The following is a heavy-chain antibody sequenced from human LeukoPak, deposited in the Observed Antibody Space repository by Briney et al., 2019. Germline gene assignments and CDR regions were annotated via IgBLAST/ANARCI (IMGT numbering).Heavy chain of an antibody. CDR3: TREARVGNWFDP. D-gene: IGHD2-2*01. CDR1: GYTFTVYY. J-gene: IGHJ5*02. Sequence: ASVKVSCRASGYTFTVYYIHWVRQAPGQGLEWMGWINPDNGGTNYAQKFQGRVTMTRDTSIRTVYMDLSRLRSDDTAVFYCTREARVGNWFDPWGQGTQVTVSS. CDR2: INPDNGGT. V-gene: IGHV1-2*02.